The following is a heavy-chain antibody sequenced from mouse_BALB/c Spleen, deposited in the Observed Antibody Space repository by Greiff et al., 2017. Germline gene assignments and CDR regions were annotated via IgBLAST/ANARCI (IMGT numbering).Heavy chain of an antibody. D-gene: IGHD1-1*02. CDR1: GYSITSDYA. J-gene: IGHJ2*01. CDR2: ISYSGST. Sequence: QLKESGPGLVKPSQSLSLTCTVTGYSITSDYAWNWIRQFPGNKLEWMGYISYSGSTSYNPSLKSRISITRDTSKNQFFLQLNSVTTEDTATYYCAIYGGLRGFDYWGQGTTLTVSS. CDR3: AIYGGLRGFDY. V-gene: IGHV3-2*02.